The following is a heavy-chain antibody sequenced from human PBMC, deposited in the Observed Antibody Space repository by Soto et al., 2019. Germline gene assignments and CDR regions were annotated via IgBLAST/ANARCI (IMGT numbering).Heavy chain of an antibody. CDR2: LYWDDDK. Sequence: QIILKESGPTLVKPTQTLTVTCTFSGFYLSTSGVGVGWVRQPPGEALEWLALLYWDDDKRYSPPLRSRLTITKDISKRQVVLTMTNMDPVDTATYYCAHLNSGRYYFDYWGQGTQVTVSS. J-gene: IGHJ4*02. V-gene: IGHV2-5*02. CDR3: AHLNSGRYYFDY. D-gene: IGHD1-26*01. CDR1: GFYLSTSGVG.